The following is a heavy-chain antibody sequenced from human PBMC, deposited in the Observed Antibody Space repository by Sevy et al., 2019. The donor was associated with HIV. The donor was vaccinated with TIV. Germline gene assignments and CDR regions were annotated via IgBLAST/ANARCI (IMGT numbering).Heavy chain of an antibody. CDR2: IWFDESNT. D-gene: IGHD4-17*01. CDR3: ARDLEFYDYGDYGPAFMPDY. V-gene: IGHV3-33*01. J-gene: IGHJ4*02. CDR1: GFTFSTYG. Sequence: GGSLRLSCAASGFTFSTYGMHWVRQAPGKGLEGVAVIWFDESNTYYADSVKGRFTISRDIAKNPLHLQMNSLRAEDTAVYYCARDLEFYDYGDYGPAFMPDYGGQGTLVTVS.